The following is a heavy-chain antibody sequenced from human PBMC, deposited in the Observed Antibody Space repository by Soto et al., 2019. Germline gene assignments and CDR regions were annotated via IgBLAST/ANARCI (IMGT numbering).Heavy chain of an antibody. Sequence: ASVKVSCKVSGYTLTELSMHWVRQAPGKGLEWMGGFDPEDGETIYAQKFQGRVTMTEDTSTDTAYMELSSLRSEDTAVYYCATSGYSSSWVETFNFDYWGQGTLVTVSS. CDR1: GYTLTELS. V-gene: IGHV1-24*01. CDR3: ATSGYSSSWVETFNFDY. CDR2: FDPEDGET. J-gene: IGHJ4*02. D-gene: IGHD6-13*01.